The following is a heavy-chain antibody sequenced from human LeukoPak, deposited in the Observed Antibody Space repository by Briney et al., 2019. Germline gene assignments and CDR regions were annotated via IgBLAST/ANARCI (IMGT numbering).Heavy chain of an antibody. J-gene: IGHJ4*02. D-gene: IGHD6-13*01. CDR3: ARTYGSLDY. V-gene: IGHV1-18*01. Sequence: ASVKVSCKASGYTFTSYGISWVRQAPGQGLEWMGWISAYNGNTSYAQKFQGRATMTRDTSTSTVYMELSSLRSEDTAVYYCARTYGSLDYWGQGTLVTVSS. CDR2: ISAYNGNT. CDR1: GYTFTSYG.